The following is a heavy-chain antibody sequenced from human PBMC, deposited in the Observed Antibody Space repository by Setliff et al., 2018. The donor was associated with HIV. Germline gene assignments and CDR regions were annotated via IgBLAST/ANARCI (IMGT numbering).Heavy chain of an antibody. V-gene: IGHV4-34*01. CDR2: INHSGST. CDR3: ARVGYNDDSGYPYNWFDP. Sequence: TSETLSLTCAVYGGSFSGYYWSWIRQPPGKGLEWIGEINHSGSTNYNPSLKSRVTISVDTSKNQVSLKLSSVTAADTAVYYCARVGYNDDSGYPYNWFDPWGQGTLVTVPS. J-gene: IGHJ5*02. D-gene: IGHD3-22*01. CDR1: GGSFSGYY.